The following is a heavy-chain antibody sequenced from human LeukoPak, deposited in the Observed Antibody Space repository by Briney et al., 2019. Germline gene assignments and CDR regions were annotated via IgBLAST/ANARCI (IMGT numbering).Heavy chain of an antibody. CDR3: ARASYGSGYLGDY. CDR1: GYNFSSYY. D-gene: IGHD3-10*01. J-gene: IGHJ4*02. V-gene: IGHV1-46*01. Sequence: ASVKVSCKASGYNFSSYYMHWVRQAPGQGLEWMGIINPSGDSTSYAQKFQGRVTVTRDTSTSTAYMELSSLRSEDTAVYYCARASYGSGYLGDYWGQGTLVTVSS. CDR2: INPSGDST.